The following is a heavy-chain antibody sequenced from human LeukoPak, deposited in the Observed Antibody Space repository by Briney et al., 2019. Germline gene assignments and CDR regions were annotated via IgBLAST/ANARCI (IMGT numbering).Heavy chain of an antibody. CDR1: GFTFSSYT. CDR2: ISAVSTYI. D-gene: IGHD6-6*01. CDR3: ARGGIAGRPVYYYYTGV. V-gene: IGHV3-21*01. Sequence: PGGSLRLSCAASGFTFSSYTIHWVRQAPGKGLEWVSSISAVSTYIYYADSVKGRFTISRDNVEKAAYLELSGLTAHDTAIYYCARGGIAGRPVYYYYTGVWGKGTTVTVSS. J-gene: IGHJ6*03.